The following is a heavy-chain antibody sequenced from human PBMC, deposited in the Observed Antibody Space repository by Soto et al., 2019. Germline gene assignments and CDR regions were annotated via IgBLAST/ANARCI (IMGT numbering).Heavy chain of an antibody. Sequence: SETLSLTCTVSGGSISSGDYYWSWIRQPPGKGLEWIGYIYYSGSTNYNPSLKSRVTISVDTSKNQFSLKLSSVTAADTAVYYVARGGARWPGYFDSWGQGAPVTGSS. V-gene: IGHV4-30-4*02. CDR1: GGSISSGDYY. D-gene: IGHD2-15*01. J-gene: IGHJ4*02. CDR3: ARGGARWPGYFDS. CDR2: IYYSGST.